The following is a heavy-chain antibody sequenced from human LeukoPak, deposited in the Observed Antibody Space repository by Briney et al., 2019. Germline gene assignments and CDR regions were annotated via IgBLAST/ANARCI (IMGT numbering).Heavy chain of an antibody. Sequence: GASVTVSCKASGYTFTSYGISWVRQAPGQGLEWMGWISAYNGNTNYAQKLQGRVTMTTDTSTSTAYMELRSLRSDDTAVYYCARGGYYGLGNDFRFDPWGQGTLVTVSS. V-gene: IGHV1-18*01. CDR3: ARGGYYGLGNDFRFDP. D-gene: IGHD3-10*01. J-gene: IGHJ5*02. CDR2: ISAYNGNT. CDR1: GYTFTSYG.